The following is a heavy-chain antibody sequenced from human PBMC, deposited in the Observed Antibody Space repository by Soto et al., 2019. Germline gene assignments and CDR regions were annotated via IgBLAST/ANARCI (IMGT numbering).Heavy chain of an antibody. J-gene: IGHJ6*03. D-gene: IGHD6-6*01. CDR3: ASDIAARPAYYYYMDV. V-gene: IGHV3-21*01. CDR1: LFTFSSYS. Sequence: PVWSLRLSCSASLFTFSSYSMNWVLQSPFKGLEWVSSISSSSSYIYYADSVKGRFTISRDNAKNSLYLQMNSLRAEDTAVYYCASDIAARPAYYYYMDVWGKGTTVTVSS. CDR2: ISSSSSYI.